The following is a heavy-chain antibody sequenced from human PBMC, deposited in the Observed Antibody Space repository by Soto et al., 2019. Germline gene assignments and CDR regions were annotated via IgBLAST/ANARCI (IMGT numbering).Heavy chain of an antibody. CDR3: TRDLGGWIQLWLLDY. V-gene: IGHV3-49*04. CDR2: IRSKAYGGTT. D-gene: IGHD5-18*01. CDR1: GFTFGDYA. J-gene: IGHJ4*02. Sequence: SLRLSCTASGFTFGDYAMSWVRQAPGKGLEWVGFIRSKAYGGTTEYAASVKGRFTISRDDSKSIAYLQMNSLKTEDTAVYYCTRDLGGWIQLWLLDYWGQGTLVTVSS.